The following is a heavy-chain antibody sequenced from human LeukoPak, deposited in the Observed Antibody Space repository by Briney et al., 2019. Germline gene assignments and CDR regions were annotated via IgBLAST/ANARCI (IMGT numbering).Heavy chain of an antibody. V-gene: IGHV3-7*01. Sequence: GGSLRLSCAASGFTFISYWMSWVRQAPGKGLEWVANIKQDGSEKYYVDSVKVRFTISRDNDKNSLYLKMNSLRAEDTAVYYCARSNRNYYGSGMDVWGKGTTVTVSS. CDR1: GFTFISYW. CDR3: ARSNRNYYGSGMDV. J-gene: IGHJ6*03. D-gene: IGHD3-10*01. CDR2: IKQDGSEK.